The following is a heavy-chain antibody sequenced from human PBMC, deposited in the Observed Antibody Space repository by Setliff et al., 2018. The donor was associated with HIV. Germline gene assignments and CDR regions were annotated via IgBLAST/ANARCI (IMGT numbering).Heavy chain of an antibody. CDR1: GGSFSNYY. J-gene: IGHJ6*03. CDR3: ARGNSDYGGNSDIYYYMDV. V-gene: IGHV4-34*01. Sequence: PSETLSLTCAVYGGSFSNYYWSWIRQPPGKGLEWIGEINHSGSTNYNPSLKSRVTISVDTSKNQFYLKLSSLTAADTAVYYCARGNSDYGGNSDIYYYMDVWGKGTTVTVSS. CDR2: INHSGST. D-gene: IGHD4-17*01.